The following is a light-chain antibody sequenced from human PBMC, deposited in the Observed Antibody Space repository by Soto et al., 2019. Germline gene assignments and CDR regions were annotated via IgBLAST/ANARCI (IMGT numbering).Light chain of an antibody. CDR3: SSFTSSSTLYV. V-gene: IGLV2-14*01. J-gene: IGLJ1*01. CDR2: DVT. Sequence: QSALTQPASVSGSPGQSITISCTGTSSDVGDNNYVSWYQQHPGKAPKLMIYDVTHRPSGISNRFSGSKSGNTASLTISGRQADDEADYYCSSFTSSSTLYVFGTGTKLTVL. CDR1: SSDVGDNNY.